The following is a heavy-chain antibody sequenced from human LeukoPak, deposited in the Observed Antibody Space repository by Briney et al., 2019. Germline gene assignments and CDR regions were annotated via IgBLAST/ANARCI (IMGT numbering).Heavy chain of an antibody. CDR2: INHSGST. CDR3: ARTSIYYDSSGYRS. CDR1: GGSFSGYQ. V-gene: IGHV4-34*01. Sequence: SGTLSLTCAVSGGSFSGYQWSWIRQPPGKGLEWIGEINHSGSTNYNPSLKSRVNISVDTAKNQFSLKLSSVTAADTAVYYCARTSIYYDSSGYRSWGQGTLVTVSS. J-gene: IGHJ5*02. D-gene: IGHD3-22*01.